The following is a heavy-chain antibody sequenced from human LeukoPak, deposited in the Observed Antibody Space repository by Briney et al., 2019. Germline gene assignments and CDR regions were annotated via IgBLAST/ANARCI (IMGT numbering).Heavy chain of an antibody. D-gene: IGHD6-19*01. V-gene: IGHV3-21*01. CDR3: ARDLDSSGWGPYYFDY. CDR2: ISSSSSYI. CDR1: GFTFSSYS. J-gene: IGHJ4*02. Sequence: GGPLRLSCAASGFTFSSYSMNWVRQAPGKGLEWVSSISSSSSYIYYADSVKGRFTISRDNAKNSLYLQMNSLRAEDTAVYYCARDLDSSGWGPYYFDYWGQGTLVTVSS.